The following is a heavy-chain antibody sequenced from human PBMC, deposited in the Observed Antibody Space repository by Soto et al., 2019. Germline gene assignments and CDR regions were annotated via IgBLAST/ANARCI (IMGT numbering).Heavy chain of an antibody. V-gene: IGHV3-21*01. D-gene: IGHD5-12*01. CDR3: AREGYAGASPRFDF. Sequence: EVQLVESGGGLVKPGGSLRLSCAASGFIFSSYTMTWVRQAPGKGLEWVSSISSSSSNIEYADSVKGRFSVSRDNANNSLFLQINSTRDEDTGVYYRAREGYAGASPRFDFWGLGALVTVSS. CDR2: ISSSSSNI. J-gene: IGHJ4*02. CDR1: GFIFSSYT.